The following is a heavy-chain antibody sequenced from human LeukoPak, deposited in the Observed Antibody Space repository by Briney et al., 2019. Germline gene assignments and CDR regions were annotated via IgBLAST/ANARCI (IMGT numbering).Heavy chain of an antibody. J-gene: IGHJ4*02. CDR1: GYTFTSYY. D-gene: IGHD6-6*01. V-gene: IGHV1-46*01. Sequence: GASVNLSCKASGYTFTSYYMHWVRQAPGQGLEWMGIINPSGGSTSYAQKFQGRVTMTRDTSTSTVYMELSSLRSEDTAVYYCARADFANFDVLDYWGPGTLVPLSS. CDR3: ARADFANFDVLDY. CDR2: INPSGGST.